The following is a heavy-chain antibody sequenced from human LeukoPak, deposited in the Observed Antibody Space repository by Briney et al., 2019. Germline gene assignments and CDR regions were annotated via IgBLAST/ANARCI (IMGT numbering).Heavy chain of an antibody. V-gene: IGHV4-59*01. CDR2: IYYSGST. Sequence: PSETLSLTCTVSGGSISSYYWSWIRQPPGKGLEWIGYIYYSGSTNYNPSLKSRVTISVDTSKNQFSLKLSSVTAADTAVYYCARGFMDYDSSDFAFSYYWGQGTLVTVSS. CDR1: GGSISSYY. D-gene: IGHD3-22*01. J-gene: IGHJ4*02. CDR3: ARGFMDYDSSDFAFSYY.